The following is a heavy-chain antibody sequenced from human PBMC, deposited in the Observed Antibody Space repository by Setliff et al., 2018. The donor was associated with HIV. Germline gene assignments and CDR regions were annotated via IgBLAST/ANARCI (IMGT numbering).Heavy chain of an antibody. V-gene: IGHV3-7*05. CDR1: GFTFRSYW. Sequence: LRLSCVASGFTFRSYWMSWVRQAPGKRPEWVANIKDDGRDKFYLDSVKGRFTVSRDNAKNSLYLQMNSLRAEDAAVYYCAKIQNPQGYYYDSSGYYPHPGSPDYWGQGTLVTVSS. CDR2: IKDDGRDK. J-gene: IGHJ4*02. D-gene: IGHD3-22*01. CDR3: AKIQNPQGYYYDSSGYYPHPGSPDY.